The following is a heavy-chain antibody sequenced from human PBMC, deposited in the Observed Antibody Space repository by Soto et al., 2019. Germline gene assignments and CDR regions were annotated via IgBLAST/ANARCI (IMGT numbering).Heavy chain of an antibody. Sequence: QVQLVQSGAEVKKPGSSVKVSCKASGGTFSSYAISWVRQAPGQGREWMGGIIPIFGTANYAQKFQGRVTVTADESPSTAYMELSSLRSEDTAVYYCAISPGSGYSGYDTNYYDYYGMDVWGQGTTVTVSS. V-gene: IGHV1-69*01. J-gene: IGHJ6*02. CDR3: AISPGSGYSGYDTNYYDYYGMDV. CDR1: GGTFSSYA. CDR2: IIPIFGTA. D-gene: IGHD5-12*01.